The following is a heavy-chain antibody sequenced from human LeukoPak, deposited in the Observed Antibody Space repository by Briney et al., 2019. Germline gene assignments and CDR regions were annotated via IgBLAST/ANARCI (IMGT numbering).Heavy chain of an antibody. Sequence: GGSLRLSCAASGFTFSSYWMSWVRQAPGKGLEWVANIKQDGSEKYYVDSVKGRFTISRDNAKNSLYLQMNSLRAEDTAVYYCARDRGLRYFDWLPTDWGQGTLVTVSS. D-gene: IGHD3-9*01. CDR2: IKQDGSEK. J-gene: IGHJ4*02. V-gene: IGHV3-7*01. CDR3: ARDRGLRYFDWLPTD. CDR1: GFTFSSYW.